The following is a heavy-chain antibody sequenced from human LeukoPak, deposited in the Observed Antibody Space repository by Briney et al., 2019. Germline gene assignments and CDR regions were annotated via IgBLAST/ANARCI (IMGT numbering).Heavy chain of an antibody. Sequence: ASVKVSCKASGYTFTSYGISWVRQAPGQGLEWMGWISAYNGNTNYAQKLQGRVTMTTETSTRTAYMELRSLRSDDTAVYYCARAGFRRGAVDYWGQGTLVTVSS. CDR3: ARAGFRRGAVDY. J-gene: IGHJ4*02. CDR1: GYTFTSYG. V-gene: IGHV1-18*04. CDR2: ISAYNGNT. D-gene: IGHD3-10*01.